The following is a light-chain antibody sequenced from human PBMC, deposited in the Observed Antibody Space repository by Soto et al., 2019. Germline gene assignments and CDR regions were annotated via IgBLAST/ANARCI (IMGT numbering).Light chain of an antibody. V-gene: IGKV1-16*01. CDR3: QQYENYWT. CDR1: QGISNY. Sequence: DIQMTQSPSSLSASVGDRATITCRASQGISNYLAWYQQKPGKAPKLLIYDASNLESGVPSRFSGSGSGTEFTLTISNLQPDDFATYYCQQYENYWTFGQGTKV. J-gene: IGKJ1*01. CDR2: DAS.